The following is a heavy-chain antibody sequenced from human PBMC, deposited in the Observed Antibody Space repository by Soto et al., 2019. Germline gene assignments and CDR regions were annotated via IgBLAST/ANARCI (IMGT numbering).Heavy chain of an antibody. CDR3: ARDPMGRDYCSGSYSFDY. J-gene: IGHJ4*02. CDR1: GFTFSSYA. Sequence: QVQLVESGGGVVQPGRSLRLSCAASGFTFSSYAMHGVRQAPGKGLEWVAVISYYGSNKYYADSEKGRFTISRDNSKNTLYRPMNSLLAEDTAVYYCARDPMGRDYCSGSYSFDYWGQGTLVTVSS. CDR2: ISYYGSNK. V-gene: IGHV3-30-3*01. D-gene: IGHD3-10*01.